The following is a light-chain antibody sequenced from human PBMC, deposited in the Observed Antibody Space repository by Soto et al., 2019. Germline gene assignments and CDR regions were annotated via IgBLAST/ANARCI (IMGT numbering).Light chain of an antibody. Sequence: IALTQSPDTLYLSPGDRATLSCRASQSVGSSYVAWYQHKPGQAPRLLMFAASRRASGIPDRFSGSGSGTDFTLTIGRLEPEDFAVYYCQQYSNSPLTFGGGTKVDIK. V-gene: IGKV3-20*01. CDR1: QSVGSSY. CDR2: AAS. CDR3: QQYSNSPLT. J-gene: IGKJ4*01.